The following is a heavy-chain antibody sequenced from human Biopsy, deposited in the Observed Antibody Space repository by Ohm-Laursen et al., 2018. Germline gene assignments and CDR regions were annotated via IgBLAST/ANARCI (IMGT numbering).Heavy chain of an antibody. CDR3: ARATNSTGWPYYYFYGMDV. Sequence: TLSLTCTVSGGSISSSGDYWSWIRQPPGKGLEWIGYISYSGSTNYNPSLKSRVTISVDTSKNQFSLRLNSVTAADTAVYYCARATNSTGWPYYYFYGMDVWGQGTTVTVSS. J-gene: IGHJ6*02. V-gene: IGHV4-61*08. CDR2: ISYSGST. CDR1: GGSISSSGDY. D-gene: IGHD2/OR15-2a*01.